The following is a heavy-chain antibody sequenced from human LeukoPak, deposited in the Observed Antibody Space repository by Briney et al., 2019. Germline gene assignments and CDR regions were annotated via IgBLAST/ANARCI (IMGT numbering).Heavy chain of an antibody. CDR3: AKDRAVGAGVTYYYYGLDV. CDR2: IWYDGSNK. Sequence: GGSLRLSCAGSGFTFGIYGMHWVRQAPGKGLEWVSVIWYDGSNKYYADSVKGRFTISRDNSKNTLYLQMNSLRVEDTAVYYCAKDRAVGAGVTYYYYGLDVWGQGTTVTVSS. D-gene: IGHD6-19*01. CDR1: GFTFGIYG. V-gene: IGHV3-30*02. J-gene: IGHJ6*02.